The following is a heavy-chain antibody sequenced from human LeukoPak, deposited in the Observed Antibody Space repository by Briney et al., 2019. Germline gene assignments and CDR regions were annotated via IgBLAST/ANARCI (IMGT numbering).Heavy chain of an antibody. CDR3: ARDFSYYDSSGYSRGAFDI. J-gene: IGHJ3*02. CDR1: GFTFSSYG. Sequence: PGGSLRLSCAASGFTFSSYGMHWVRQAPGKGLEWVAVIWYDGSNKYYADSVKGRFTISRDNSKNTLYLQMNSLRAEDTAVYYWARDFSYYDSSGYSRGAFDIWGQGTMVTVSS. D-gene: IGHD3-22*01. V-gene: IGHV3-33*01. CDR2: IWYDGSNK.